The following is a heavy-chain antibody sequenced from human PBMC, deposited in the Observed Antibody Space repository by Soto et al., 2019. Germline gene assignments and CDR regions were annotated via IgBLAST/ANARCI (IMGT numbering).Heavy chain of an antibody. J-gene: IGHJ6*02. CDR2: IIPIFGTA. CDR3: PSHNIVVVPAPHPPNYNYGMDA. CDR1: GGTFSSYA. Sequence: QVQLVQSGAEVKKPGSSGKVSCKASGGTFSSYAISWVRQAPGQGLEWMGGIIPIFGTANYAQKFQGRVTNTTDNAPTKPYRELSSLRPENTAVYNCPSHNIVVVPAPHPPNYNYGMDAWGQGTTFTASS. D-gene: IGHD2-2*01. V-gene: IGHV1-69*06.